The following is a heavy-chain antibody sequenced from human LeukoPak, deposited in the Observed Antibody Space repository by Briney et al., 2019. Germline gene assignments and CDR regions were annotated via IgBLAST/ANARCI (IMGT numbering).Heavy chain of an antibody. J-gene: IGHJ4*02. CDR2: INPSGGGT. CDR3: ARVRVGSWYYFDY. V-gene: IGHV1-46*01. Sequence: ASVKVSCKASGYTFINYYMHWVRQAPGQGLEWMGIINPSGGGTSYAQKFQGRVTMTRDTSTSTVNMELNSLRSEDTAVYYCARVRVGSWYYFDYWGQGTLVTVSS. D-gene: IGHD6-13*01. CDR1: GYTFINYY.